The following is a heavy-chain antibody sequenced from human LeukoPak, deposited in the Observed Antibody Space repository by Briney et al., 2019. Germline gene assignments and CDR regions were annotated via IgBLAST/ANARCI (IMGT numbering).Heavy chain of an antibody. CDR2: INPNSGGT. CDR1: GYTFNGYY. CDR3: AREGRSSSSPFDY. Sequence: GASVKVSCKASGYTFNGYYMHWVRQAPGQGLEWMGWINPNSGGTNYAQKFQGRVTMTRDTSISTAYMELSRLRSDDTAVYYCAREGRSSSSPFDYWGQATLVTVSS. V-gene: IGHV1-2*02. D-gene: IGHD6-6*01. J-gene: IGHJ4*02.